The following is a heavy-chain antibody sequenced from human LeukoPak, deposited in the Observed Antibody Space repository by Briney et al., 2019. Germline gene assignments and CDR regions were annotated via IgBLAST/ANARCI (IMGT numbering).Heavy chain of an antibody. J-gene: IGHJ4*02. D-gene: IGHD5-24*01. CDR1: GFPFSSYW. CDR2: IKQDGSKK. Sequence: AGGSLRLSCVASGFPFSSYWMTWVRRAPGKGLEWVASIKQDGSKKSYVDSVKGRFTISRDNAKNSLYLQMNSLRAEDTAIYYCTRVGYIDEGIDYWGQGTLVTVSS. CDR3: TRVGYIDEGIDY. V-gene: IGHV3-7*04.